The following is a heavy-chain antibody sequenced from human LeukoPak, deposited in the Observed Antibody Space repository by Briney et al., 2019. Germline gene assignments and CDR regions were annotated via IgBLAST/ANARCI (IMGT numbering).Heavy chain of an antibody. J-gene: IGHJ4*02. CDR3: ARQGYYYDMPADY. CDR2: IYPGDSDT. V-gene: IGHV5-51*01. Sequence: LGESLKISCKGSGYSFTSYWIAGVRRMPGKGLGGMGIIYPGDSDTRYSPSFQGQVTISADKSISTAYLQWSSLKASDTDMYYCARQGYYYDMPADYWGQGTLVAVSS. D-gene: IGHD3-22*01. CDR1: GYSFTSYW.